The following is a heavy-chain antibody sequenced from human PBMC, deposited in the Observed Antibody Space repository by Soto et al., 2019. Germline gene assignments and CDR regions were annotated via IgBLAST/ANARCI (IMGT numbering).Heavy chain of an antibody. J-gene: IGHJ5*02. D-gene: IGHD3-10*01. CDR2: IYPGDSDT. CDR1: GYSFTSYW. Sequence: GESLKISCKGSGYSFTSYWIGWVRQMPGKGLEWMGIIYPGDSDTRYSPSFQGQVTISADKSISTAYLQWSSLKASDTAMYYCARQRGERLWFGDQLYNWFDPWGQGTLVTVSS. V-gene: IGHV5-51*01. CDR3: ARQRGERLWFGDQLYNWFDP.